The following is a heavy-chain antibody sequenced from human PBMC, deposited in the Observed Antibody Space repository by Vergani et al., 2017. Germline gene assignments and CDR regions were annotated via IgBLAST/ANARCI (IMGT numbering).Heavy chain of an antibody. CDR1: GFTFNRYG. CDR2: VLFDGSNE. CDR3: ARDLAYCHEGSCAL. V-gene: IGHV3-30*02. J-gene: IGHJ4*02. D-gene: IGHD2-15*01. Sequence: QVQLVRSGGGVVQPGGSLRLSCVASGFTFNRYGMQWVRQAPGKGLEWVAYVLFDGSNEYYADSVKGRFIVSRDNSNDALYLQMNSLRTDDTAVYYCARDLAYCHEGSCALWGQGSVVTVSS.